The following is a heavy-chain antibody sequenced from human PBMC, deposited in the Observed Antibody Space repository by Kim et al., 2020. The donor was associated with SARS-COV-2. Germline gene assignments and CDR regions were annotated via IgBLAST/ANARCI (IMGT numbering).Heavy chain of an antibody. CDR3: ARVPGGRSASSCYLSS. V-gene: IGHV4-4*02. CDR1: GDSISSNYW. CDR2: AHQNGET. Sequence: SETLSLTCAVSGDSISSNYWWTWVRQSPGKGLEWIGEAHQNGETNYNPSLKRRVAMSLDKSKNQFSLKLSSVTAADSAIYYCARVPGGRSASSCYLSSWG. J-gene: IGHJ5*01. D-gene: IGHD2-2*01.